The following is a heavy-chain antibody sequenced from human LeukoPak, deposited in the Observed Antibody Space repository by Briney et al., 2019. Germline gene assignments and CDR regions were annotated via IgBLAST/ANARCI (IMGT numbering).Heavy chain of an antibody. D-gene: IGHD4-17*01. CDR3: ARDQDDYGDPYWYFDL. Sequence: SETLSLTCAVSGGSISSGGYYWSWIRQHPGKGLEWIGYIYYSGSTYYNPSLKSRVTISVDTSKNQFSLKLSSVTAADTAVYYCARDQDDYGDPYWYFDLWGRGTLVTVSS. V-gene: IGHV4-31*11. J-gene: IGHJ2*01. CDR2: IYYSGST. CDR1: GGSISSGGYY.